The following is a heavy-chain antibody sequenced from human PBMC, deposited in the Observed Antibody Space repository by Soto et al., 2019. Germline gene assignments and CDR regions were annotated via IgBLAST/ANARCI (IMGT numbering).Heavy chain of an antibody. V-gene: IGHV5-51*01. J-gene: IGHJ4*02. D-gene: IGHD3-16*01. CDR1: GYKLGSAW. CDR2: IKPGTSDI. Sequence: GESLKIYCEGAGYKLGSAWIGWVRRKPGKGLEWIGIIKPGTSDIRYSPSFRGQVTISADEAATTAFLQWSSLKTSDTAIYYCARQISFVCDSWGQGTLVTVSS. CDR3: ARQISFVCDS.